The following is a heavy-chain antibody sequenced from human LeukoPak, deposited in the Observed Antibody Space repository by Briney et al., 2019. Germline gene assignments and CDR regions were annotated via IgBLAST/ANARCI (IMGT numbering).Heavy chain of an antibody. D-gene: IGHD6-13*01. J-gene: IGHJ4*02. V-gene: IGHV3-30*03. Sequence: LKWVALISNAGSIQYYADSVEGRFTISRDNSKSTMYLQMNSLKPEDTGVYYCVRVLAAAGTEAFDYWGQGILVTVSS. CDR3: VRVLAAAGTEAFDY. CDR2: ISNAGSIQ.